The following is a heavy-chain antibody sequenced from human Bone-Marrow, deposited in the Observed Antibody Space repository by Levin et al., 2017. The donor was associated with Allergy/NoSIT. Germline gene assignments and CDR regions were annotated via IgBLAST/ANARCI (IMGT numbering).Heavy chain of an antibody. CDR1: GFTFSSYN. CDR3: ARDSSGWLYGMDV. D-gene: IGHD6-19*01. J-gene: IGHJ6*02. CDR2: ISFSSSYI. Sequence: GGSLRLSCAASGFTFSSYNMNWVRQAPGKGLEWVSSISFSSSYIYYVDSVKGRFTISRDNAKSSLYLQMDRLRAEDTAVYYCARDSSGWLYGMDVWGQGTTVTVSS. V-gene: IGHV3-21*01.